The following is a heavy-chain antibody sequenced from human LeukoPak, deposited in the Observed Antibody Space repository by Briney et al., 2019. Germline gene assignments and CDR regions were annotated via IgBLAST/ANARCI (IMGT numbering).Heavy chain of an antibody. CDR1: GFSFSSYL. Sequence: GGSLRLSCETSGFSFSSYLMHWVRQAPGKGLVWVSRINSDGSSTTYADSVKGRFTISRDNAKNTLYLEMNSLRAEDTAVYYCTRAIRTAAPDSWGQGTLVTVSS. CDR2: INSDGSST. V-gene: IGHV3-74*01. CDR3: TRAIRTAAPDS. D-gene: IGHD2-21*02. J-gene: IGHJ4*02.